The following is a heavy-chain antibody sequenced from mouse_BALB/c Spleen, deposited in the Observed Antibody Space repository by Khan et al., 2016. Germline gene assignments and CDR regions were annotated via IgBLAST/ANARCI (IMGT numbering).Heavy chain of an antibody. Sequence: EVQLQASGPCLFQPSPSLSLPFTVTCYSITSDYAWNWIRQFPGNRLEWMGYISYSGSTSYNPSLKSRISITRDTSKNQFFLQLNSVTSEDTATXYCARSDYGDKDAMDYWGQGTSVTVSS. CDR2: ISYSGST. CDR1: CYSITSDYA. J-gene: IGHJ4*01. V-gene: IGHV3-2*02. D-gene: IGHD1-1*01. CDR3: ARSDYGDKDAMDY.